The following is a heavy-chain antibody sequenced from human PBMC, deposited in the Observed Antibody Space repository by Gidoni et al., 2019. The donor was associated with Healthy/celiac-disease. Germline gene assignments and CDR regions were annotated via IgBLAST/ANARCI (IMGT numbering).Heavy chain of an antibody. V-gene: IGHV4-34*12. D-gene: IGHD6-19*01. J-gene: IGHJ4*02. CDR1: GVAFIVNY. CDR2: MIHGGST. Sequence: QVQLQQWGAGLLKPSETLSLTCAVYGVAFIVNYVTWIRHPPGKGLEWIGEMIHGGSTNYNPSLKSRVTISVDTSKNQFSLKLSSVTAADTAVYYCARDGAEIAVAGKGYFDYWGQGTLATVSS. CDR3: ARDGAEIAVAGKGYFDY.